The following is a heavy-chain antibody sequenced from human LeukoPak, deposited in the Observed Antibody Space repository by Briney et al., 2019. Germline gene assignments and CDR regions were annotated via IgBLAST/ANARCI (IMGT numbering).Heavy chain of an antibody. CDR3: ARDRGGYFDL. Sequence: SETLSLTCTVSGGSISSYYWSWIRQPPGKGLEWIGNIYYSGSTNYNPSLKSRVTISVDTSKNQFSLKLTSVTAADTAVFYCARDRGGYFDLWGRGTLVTVSS. CDR2: IYYSGST. D-gene: IGHD4-17*01. V-gene: IGHV4-59*01. J-gene: IGHJ2*01. CDR1: GGSISSYY.